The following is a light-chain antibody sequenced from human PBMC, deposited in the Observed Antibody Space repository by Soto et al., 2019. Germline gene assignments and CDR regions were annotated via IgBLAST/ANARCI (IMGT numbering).Light chain of an antibody. CDR2: GAS. Sequence: EIVLTQSPGTLSLSPGERATLSCRASQSVSSSYLGWYQQKPGQAPRLLIYGASSRATGIPVKVSGSGSGTNFTLTISRLELEDFAVYYCQQYGSSPWSFGQGTKVEIK. J-gene: IGKJ1*01. V-gene: IGKV3-20*01. CDR3: QQYGSSPWS. CDR1: QSVSSSY.